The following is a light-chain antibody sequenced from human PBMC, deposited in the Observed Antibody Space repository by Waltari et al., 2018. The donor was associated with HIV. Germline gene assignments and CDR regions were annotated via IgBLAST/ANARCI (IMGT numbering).Light chain of an antibody. CDR2: DVN. CDR1: SSNLGGYNY. CDR3: CSYVASWV. J-gene: IGLJ3*02. V-gene: IGLV2-11*01. Sequence: QSALTQPRSVSGSPGQSVAISCTGTSSNLGGYNYVSWYQHFPGKAPKLIIYDVNKRPSGVPDRFSGSKSGNTASLTISGLQAEDEADYYCCSYVASWVFGGGTKVTVL.